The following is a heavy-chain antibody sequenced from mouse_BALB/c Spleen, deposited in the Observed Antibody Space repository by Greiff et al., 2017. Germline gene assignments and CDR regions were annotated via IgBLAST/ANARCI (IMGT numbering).Heavy chain of an antibody. CDR1: GFTFSSYA. J-gene: IGHJ3*01. V-gene: IGHV5-9-4*01. D-gene: IGHD1-1*01. CDR2: ISSGGSYT. CDR3: ARETGYYGSPFAY. Sequence: DVQLQESGGGLVKPGGSLKLSCAASGFTFSSYAMSWVRQSPEKRLEWVAEISSGGSYTYYPDTVTGRFTISRDNAKNTLYLEMSSLRSEDTAMYYCARETGYYGSPFAYWGQGTLVTVSA.